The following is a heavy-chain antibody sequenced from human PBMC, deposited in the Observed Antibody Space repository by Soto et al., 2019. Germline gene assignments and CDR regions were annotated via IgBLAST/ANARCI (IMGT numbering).Heavy chain of an antibody. CDR2: INSDGSST. J-gene: IGHJ6*02. CDR3: ARVLRYFDWLDYYYYGMDV. Sequence: HPGGSLSLSCAASGFTFSSYWMHWVRQAPGKGLVWVSRINSDGSSTSYADSVKGRFTISRDNAKNTLYLQMNSLRAEDTAVYYCARVLRYFDWLDYYYYGMDVWGQGTTVTVSS. D-gene: IGHD3-9*01. V-gene: IGHV3-74*01. CDR1: GFTFSSYW.